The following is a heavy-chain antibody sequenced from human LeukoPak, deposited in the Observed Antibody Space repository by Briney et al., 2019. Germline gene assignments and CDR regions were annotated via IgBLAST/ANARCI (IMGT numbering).Heavy chain of an antibody. CDR2: ISSNGGST. D-gene: IGHD3-10*01. J-gene: IGHJ4*02. Sequence: GGSLRDSSSASGVTFSSYAMYWGRPDPGKGLEYVSAISSNGGSTYYADPVKGRFTISRDNSKNTLYLQMSSLRAEDTAVYYCVKDRGVLLWFGEPDYWGQGTLVTVSS. V-gene: IGHV3-64D*06. CDR1: GVTFSSYA. CDR3: VKDRGVLLWFGEPDY.